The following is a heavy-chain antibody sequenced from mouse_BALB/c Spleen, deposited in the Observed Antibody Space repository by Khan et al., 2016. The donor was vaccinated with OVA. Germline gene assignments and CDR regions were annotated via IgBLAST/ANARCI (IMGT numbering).Heavy chain of an antibody. D-gene: IGHD2-3*01. V-gene: IGHV2-9*02. CDR1: GFSLTSYS. CDR3: ARRDDGYPEGYFEV. Sequence: QVQLKQSGPGLVAPSQSLSITCTVSGFSLTSYSVHWVRQPPGKGLEWLGVIWADGGTNYNSALMSRLSITKDNFKSQVFLKMNSLQSDDTAIYYCARRDDGYPEGYFEVWGAGTTVTVSS. CDR2: IWADGGT. J-gene: IGHJ1*01.